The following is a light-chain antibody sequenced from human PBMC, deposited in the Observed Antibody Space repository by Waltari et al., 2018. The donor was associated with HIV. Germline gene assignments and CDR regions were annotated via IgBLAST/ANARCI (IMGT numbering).Light chain of an antibody. J-gene: IGLJ1*01. Sequence: QSALTQPPSASGSPGQSVTISCTGTNSDIGTSKFISWYQHHPGKAPKLIIYEVTKRPSGFPERFSASKAGNTASLTGSGLQPEDEADYYCTSSTGSNTLGVFGSGTTVTVL. CDR1: NSDIGTSKF. CDR3: TSSTGSNTLGV. V-gene: IGLV2-8*01. CDR2: EVT.